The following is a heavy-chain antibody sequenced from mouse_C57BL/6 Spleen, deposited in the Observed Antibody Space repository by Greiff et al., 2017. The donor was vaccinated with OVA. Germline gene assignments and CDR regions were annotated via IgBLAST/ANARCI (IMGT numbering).Heavy chain of an antibody. CDR1: GYTFTSYW. J-gene: IGHJ1*03. CDR3: ARLFRVVNWYFDV. Sequence: VQLQASGAELVKPGASVKMSCKASGYTFTSYWITWVKQRPGQGLEWIGDIYPGSGSTNYNEKFKSKATLTVDTSSSTAYMQLSSLTSEDSAVYYCARLFRVVNWYFDVWGTGTTVTVSS. CDR2: IYPGSGST. V-gene: IGHV1-55*01. D-gene: IGHD1-1*01.